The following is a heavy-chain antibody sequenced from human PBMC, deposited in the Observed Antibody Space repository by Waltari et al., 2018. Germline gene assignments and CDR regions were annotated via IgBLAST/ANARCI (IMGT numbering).Heavy chain of an antibody. D-gene: IGHD3-10*01. CDR2: LDPEDEET. J-gene: IGHJ6*02. Sequence: QVQLVQSGAEVRKPGASVKVPFHVSGYSIRESSMPWVRQAPGKGLEWVGGLDPEDEETVYAQKFQGRVTMTEDTSTDTAYMELSSLRSDDTAVYYCTTDIMLRVFSNVWGQGTTVTVSS. V-gene: IGHV1-24*01. CDR3: TTDIMLRVFSNV. CDR1: GYSIRESS.